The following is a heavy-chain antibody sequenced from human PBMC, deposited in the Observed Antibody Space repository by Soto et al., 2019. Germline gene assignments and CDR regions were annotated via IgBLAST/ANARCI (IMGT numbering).Heavy chain of an antibody. CDR3: ARARYWSSTSCIDAFDI. Sequence: EVQLVESGGGLVKPGGSLRLSCAASGFTFSSYGMNWVRQAPGKGLEWVSSISSSSSYIYYADSVKGRFTISRDNAKNSLYLQMNSLRAEDAAVYYCARARYWSSTSCIDAFDIWGQGTMVTVSS. D-gene: IGHD2-2*01. J-gene: IGHJ3*02. CDR2: ISSSSSYI. V-gene: IGHV3-21*01. CDR1: GFTFSSYG.